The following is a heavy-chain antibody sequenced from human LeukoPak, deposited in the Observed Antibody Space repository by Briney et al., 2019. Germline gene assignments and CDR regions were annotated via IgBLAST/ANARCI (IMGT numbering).Heavy chain of an antibody. CDR2: MNPSGST. CDR1: GGSFSGHY. D-gene: IGHD3-22*01. CDR3: ARGRQDVTMIVVVMTAVSYYLDV. V-gene: IGHV4-34*01. J-gene: IGHJ6*03. Sequence: SETLSLTCAVYGGSFSGHYWTWIRQTPGKGLGWIGEMNPSGSTSYNPSLKSRVTTSVDTSKNQFSLKLSSVTAADTAVYYCARGRQDVTMIVVVMTAVSYYLDVWGKGTTVTVS.